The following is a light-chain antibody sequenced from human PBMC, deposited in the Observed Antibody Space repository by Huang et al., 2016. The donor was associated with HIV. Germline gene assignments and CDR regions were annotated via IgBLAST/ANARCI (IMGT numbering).Light chain of an antibody. J-gene: IGKJ4*01. Sequence: TVLTQSPATVSLAPGDRATLSCRASQSVSSYLAWYQHKPGRAPRLLIYDASKRATGIPARFSGSGSGTDFTLTISSLEPEDFASYSCQHLYTFGGGTKVEIK. CDR3: QHLYT. V-gene: IGKV3-11*01. CDR1: QSVSSY. CDR2: DAS.